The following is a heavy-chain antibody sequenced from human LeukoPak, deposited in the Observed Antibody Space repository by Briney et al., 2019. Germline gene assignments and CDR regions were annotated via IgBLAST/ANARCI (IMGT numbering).Heavy chain of an antibody. D-gene: IGHD6-13*01. CDR3: ARRIGYSSSWSNWFGP. J-gene: IGHJ5*02. Sequence: PSETLSLTCAVSGYSISSGYYWGWIRQPPGKGLEWIGSIYHSGSTYYNPSLKSRVTISVDTSKNQFSLKLSSVTAADTAVYYCARRIGYSSSWSNWFGPWGQGTLVTVSS. CDR2: IYHSGST. V-gene: IGHV4-38-2*01. CDR1: GYSISSGYY.